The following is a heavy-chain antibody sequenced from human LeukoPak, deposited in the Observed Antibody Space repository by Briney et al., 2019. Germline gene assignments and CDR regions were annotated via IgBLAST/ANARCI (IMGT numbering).Heavy chain of an antibody. D-gene: IGHD1-14*01. V-gene: IGHV4-4*07. CDR3: ARDRGTTFDY. J-gene: IGHJ4*02. CDR1: GGSISSYY. CDR2: IFSSGST. Sequence: SETLSLTCTVPGGSISSYYWSWIRQPAGKGLEWIGRIFSSGSTNYNPSLKTRVTMSVDTSKNQFSLRLSSVTAADTAVYYCARDRGTTFDYWGQGTLVTVSS.